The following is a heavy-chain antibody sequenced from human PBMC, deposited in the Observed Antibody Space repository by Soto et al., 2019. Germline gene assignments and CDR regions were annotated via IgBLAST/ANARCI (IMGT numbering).Heavy chain of an antibody. CDR3: ARERIFLVWFGSHNWFDP. CDR1: GGSFSGYY. CDR2: INHSGST. Sequence: PSETLSLTCAVYGGSFSGYYWSWIRQPPGKGLEWIGEINHSGSTKYNPSLKSRVTISVDTSKNQFSLKLSSVTAADTAVYFCARERIFLVWFGSHNWFDPWGQGTLVTVSS. J-gene: IGHJ5*02. V-gene: IGHV4-34*01. D-gene: IGHD3-10*01.